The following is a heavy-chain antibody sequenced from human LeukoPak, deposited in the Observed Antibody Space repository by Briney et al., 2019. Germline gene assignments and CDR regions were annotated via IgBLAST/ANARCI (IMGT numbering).Heavy chain of an antibody. CDR3: AKAGGSSSWQEYYYYGMDV. CDR1: GFTFSSYG. D-gene: IGHD6-13*01. Sequence: PGRSLRLSCAASGFTFSSYGMHWVRQAPGKGLEWVAVIWYDGSNKYYADSVKGRFTISRDNSKNTLYLQMNSLRAEDTAVYYCAKAGGSSSWQEYYYYGMDVWGQGTTVTVSS. CDR2: IWYDGSNK. J-gene: IGHJ6*02. V-gene: IGHV3-33*06.